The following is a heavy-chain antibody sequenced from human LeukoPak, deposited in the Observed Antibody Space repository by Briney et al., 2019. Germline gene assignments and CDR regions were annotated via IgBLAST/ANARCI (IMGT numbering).Heavy chain of an antibody. CDR2: IYYSGTT. CDR3: ARGGGDCSSTSCYAFDI. D-gene: IGHD2-2*01. CDR1: GGSISSSTYY. Sequence: SETLSLTCTVSGGSISSSTYYWDWIRQPPGKGLEWIGTIYYSGTTYYNPSLKSRVTISLDTSKNQFSLKLSSVTAADAAVYYCARGGGDCSSTSCYAFDIWGQGTMVTVSS. V-gene: IGHV4-39*01. J-gene: IGHJ3*02.